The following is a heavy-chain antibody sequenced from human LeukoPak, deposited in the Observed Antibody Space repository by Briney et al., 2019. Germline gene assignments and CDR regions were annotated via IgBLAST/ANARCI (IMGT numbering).Heavy chain of an antibody. Sequence: SETLSLTCAVYGGSFSGYYWSWIRQPPGKGLEWIGEINHSGSTNYNPSLKSRVTISVDTSKNQFSLKLSSVTAADTAVYYCTRGSGKASPWGQGTLVTVSS. CDR2: INHSGST. CDR3: TRGSGKASP. J-gene: IGHJ5*02. CDR1: GGSFSGYY. V-gene: IGHV4-34*01. D-gene: IGHD1-14*01.